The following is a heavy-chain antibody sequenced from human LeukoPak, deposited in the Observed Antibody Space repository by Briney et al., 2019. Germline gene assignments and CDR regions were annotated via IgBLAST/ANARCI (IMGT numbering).Heavy chain of an antibody. CDR1: GFTFSDHY. V-gene: IGHV3-72*01. D-gene: IGHD3-22*01. J-gene: IGHJ4*02. Sequence: GGSLRLSCAASGFTFSDHYMDWVRQAPGKGLEWVGRTRNKANSYTTEYAASVKGRFTISRDDSKNSLYLQMNSLKTEDTAVYYCARGVLRDYYDSSGYYYAPWQGYYFDYWGQGTLVTVSS. CDR3: ARGVLRDYYDSSGYYYAPWQGYYFDY. CDR2: TRNKANSYTT.